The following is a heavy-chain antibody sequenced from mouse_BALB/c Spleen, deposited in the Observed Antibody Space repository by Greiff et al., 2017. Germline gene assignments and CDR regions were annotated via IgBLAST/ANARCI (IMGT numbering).Heavy chain of an antibody. CDR1: GFTFSSYT. CDR2: ISSGGSYT. D-gene: IGHD2-14*01. J-gene: IGHJ3*01. V-gene: IGHV5-6-4*01. CDR3: TRGGGYRAWFAY. Sequence: EVKLMESGGGLVKPGGSLKLSCAASGFTFSSYTMSWVRQTPEQRLEWVATISSGGSYTYYPDSVKGRFTISRDNAKNTLYLQMSSLKSEDTAMYYCTRGGGYRAWFAYWGQGTLVTVSA.